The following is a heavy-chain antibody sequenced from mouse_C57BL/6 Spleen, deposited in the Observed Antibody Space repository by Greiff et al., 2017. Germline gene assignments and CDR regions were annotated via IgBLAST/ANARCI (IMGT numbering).Heavy chain of an antibody. J-gene: IGHJ2*01. CDR2: INPSTGGT. CDR3: AREGDYYFDY. V-gene: IGHV1-42*01. Sequence: VQLQQSGPELVKPGASVKISCKASGYSFTGYYMNWVKQSPEKSLEWIGEINPSTGGTTYNQKFKAKATLTVDKSSSTAYMQLKSLTSEDSAVYYCAREGDYYFDYWGQGTTLTVSS. CDR1: GYSFTGYY.